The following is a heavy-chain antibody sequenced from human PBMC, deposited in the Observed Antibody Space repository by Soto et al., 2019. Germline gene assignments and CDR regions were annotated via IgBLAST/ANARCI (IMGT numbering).Heavy chain of an antibody. CDR1: GFTFSSYG. Sequence: GGSLRLSCAASGFTFSSYGMHWVRQAPGKGLEWVAVISYDGSNKYYADSVKGRFTISRDNSKNTLYLQMNSLRAEDTAVYYCAKGSRITMIVLFDYWGQGTLVTVSS. CDR2: ISYDGSNK. D-gene: IGHD3-22*01. V-gene: IGHV3-30*18. J-gene: IGHJ4*02. CDR3: AKGSRITMIVLFDY.